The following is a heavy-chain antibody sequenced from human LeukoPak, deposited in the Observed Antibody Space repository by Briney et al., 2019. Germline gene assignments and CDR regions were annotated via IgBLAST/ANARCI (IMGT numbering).Heavy chain of an antibody. CDR3: ARLPPGPGGQWLGGGFSDY. D-gene: IGHD6-19*01. J-gene: IGHJ4*02. CDR2: IYYSGST. CDR1: GGSISSSSYY. V-gene: IGHV4-39*01. Sequence: SETLSLTCTVSGGSISSSSYYWGWIRQPPGKGLEWIGSIYYSGSTYYNPSLKSRVTISVDTSKNQFSLKLSSVTAADTAVYYCARLPPGPGGQWLGGGFSDYWGQGTLLTVSS.